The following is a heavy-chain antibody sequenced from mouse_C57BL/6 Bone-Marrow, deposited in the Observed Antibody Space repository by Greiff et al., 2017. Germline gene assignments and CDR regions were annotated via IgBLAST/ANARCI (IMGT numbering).Heavy chain of an antibody. D-gene: IGHD1-1*01. Sequence: SGPGLVQPSQSLSITCTVSGFSLTSYGVHWVRQSPGKGLEWLGVIWRGGSTDYNAAFMSRLSITKDNSKSQVFFKMNSLQADDTAIYYCASHYYGSSYKYFDVWGTGTTVTVSS. CDR1: GFSLTSYG. V-gene: IGHV2-5*01. J-gene: IGHJ1*03. CDR3: ASHYYGSSYKYFDV. CDR2: IWRGGST.